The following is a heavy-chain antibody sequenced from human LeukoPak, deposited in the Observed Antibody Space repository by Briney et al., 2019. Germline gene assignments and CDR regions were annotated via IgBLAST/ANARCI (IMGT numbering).Heavy chain of an antibody. D-gene: IGHD3-16*01. Sequence: PGGSLRLSCAASGFTFSSYEMNWVRQAPGKGLEWVSYITSTGFSIYYVDSVKVRFTISRDNAKNSLYLQINRLRAEDTAVYYCAREGFGRVAGYFDYWGQGTLVTVSS. CDR2: ITSTGFSI. CDR1: GFTFSSYE. V-gene: IGHV3-48*03. CDR3: AREGFGRVAGYFDY. J-gene: IGHJ4*02.